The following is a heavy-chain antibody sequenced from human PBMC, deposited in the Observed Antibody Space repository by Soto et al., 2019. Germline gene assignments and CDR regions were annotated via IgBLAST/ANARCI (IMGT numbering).Heavy chain of an antibody. D-gene: IGHD1-26*01. CDR1: GYTLTELS. CDR2: FDPEDGET. CDR3: ATAPQWEHPRWIDP. J-gene: IGHJ5*02. Sequence: ASVKVSCKVSGYTLTELSMHWVRQAPGKGLEWMGGFDPEDGETIYAQRFQGRVTMTEDTSTDTAYMELSSLRSEDTAVHYCATAPQWEHPRWIDPWGQGTLVTVSS. V-gene: IGHV1-24*01.